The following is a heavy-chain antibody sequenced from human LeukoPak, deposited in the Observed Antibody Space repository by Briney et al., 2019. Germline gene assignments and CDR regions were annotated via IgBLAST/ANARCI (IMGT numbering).Heavy chain of an antibody. J-gene: IGHJ3*02. D-gene: IGHD3-10*01. CDR1: GGSISSYY. CDR3: ARGAIDYYGSEDAFDI. Sequence: SETLSLTCTVSGGSISSYYWGWIRQPPGKGLEWIGSIYYSGSTYYNPSLKSRVTISVDTSKNQFSLKLSSVTAADTAVYYCARGAIDYYGSEDAFDIWGQGTMVTVSS. V-gene: IGHV4-39*07. CDR2: IYYSGST.